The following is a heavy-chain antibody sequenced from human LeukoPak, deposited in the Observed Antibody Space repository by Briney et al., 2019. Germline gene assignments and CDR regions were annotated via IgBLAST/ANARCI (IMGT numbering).Heavy chain of an antibody. V-gene: IGHV3-48*01. CDR3: ARVVVGATTYGMDV. CDR1: GFPFSSYS. D-gene: IGHD1-26*01. J-gene: IGHJ6*02. Sequence: GALRISFAAPGFPFSSYSMKWGRPAPGKGLGGGSYISSSGTTIYYADSVKGRFTISRDNAKNSLYLQMNSLRAEDTAVYYCARVVVGATTYGMDVWGQGTTVTVSS. CDR2: ISSSGTTI.